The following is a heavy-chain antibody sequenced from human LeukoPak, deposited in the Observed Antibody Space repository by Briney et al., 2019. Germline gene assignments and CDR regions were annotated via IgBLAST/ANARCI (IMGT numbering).Heavy chain of an antibody. J-gene: IGHJ4*02. CDR3: ARGRYYDSSGYYHFDC. CDR2: ISSNGGST. CDR1: GFTFSSYA. V-gene: IGHV3-64*01. D-gene: IGHD3-22*01. Sequence: GGSLRLSCAASGFTFSSYAMHWVRQAPGKGLEYVSAISSNGGSTHYANSVKGRFTISRDNSKNTLYLQMGSLRAEDMAVYYCARGRYYDSSGYYHFDCWGQGTLVTVSS.